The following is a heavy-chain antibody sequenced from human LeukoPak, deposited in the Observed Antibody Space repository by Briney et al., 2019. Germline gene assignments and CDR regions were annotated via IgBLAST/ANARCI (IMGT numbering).Heavy chain of an antibody. Sequence: SVKVSCKASGCTFSSYAISWVRQAPGQGLEWMGRIIPILGIANYAQKFQGRVTVTADKSTSTAYMELSSLRSEDTAVYYCARDLYSSSEFDPWGQGTLVTVSS. CDR3: ARDLYSSSEFDP. D-gene: IGHD6-6*01. V-gene: IGHV1-69*04. CDR2: IIPILGIA. CDR1: GCTFSSYA. J-gene: IGHJ5*02.